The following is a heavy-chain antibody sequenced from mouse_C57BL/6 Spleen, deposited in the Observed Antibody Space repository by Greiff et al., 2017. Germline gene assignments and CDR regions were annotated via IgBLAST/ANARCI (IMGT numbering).Heavy chain of an antibody. J-gene: IGHJ2*01. Sequence: VQLQQSGAELARPGASVKMSCKASGYTFTSYTMHWVKQRPGQGLAWIGYINPSSGYTQYNQKFKDKATLTADKSSSTASRQLSSLPSEDSAVYCCAESGTTVVIDYWGQGTTLTVSS. V-gene: IGHV1-4*01. CDR2: INPSSGYT. D-gene: IGHD1-1*01. CDR3: AESGTTVVIDY. CDR1: GYTFTSYT.